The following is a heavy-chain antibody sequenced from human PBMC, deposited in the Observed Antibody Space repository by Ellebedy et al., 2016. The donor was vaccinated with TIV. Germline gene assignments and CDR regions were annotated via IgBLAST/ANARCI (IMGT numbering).Heavy chain of an antibody. Sequence: GESLKISCAVSGFTFSSYTMHWVRQAPGKGLEYVSAISSNGGSTYYADSVKGRFTISRDNSKNTLYLQMNSLRAEDTAVYYCARDSRGSRRLDYWGQGTLVTVSS. CDR3: ARDSRGSRRLDY. J-gene: IGHJ4*02. V-gene: IGHV3-64*04. CDR1: GFTFSSYT. CDR2: ISSNGGST.